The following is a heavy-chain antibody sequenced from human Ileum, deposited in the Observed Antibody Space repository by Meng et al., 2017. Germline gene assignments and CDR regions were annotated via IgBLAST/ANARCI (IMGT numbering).Heavy chain of an antibody. J-gene: IGHJ4*02. D-gene: IGHD1-7*01. CDR2: IYHSGST. CDR1: GGSISSSNW. V-gene: IGHV4-4*02. CDR3: ASLRYNWNYSADY. Sequence: VQLRESGPGRVKPSGTLSLSRAVSGGSISSSNWWSWVRQPPGKGLEWIGEIYHSGSTNYNPSLKSRVTISVDKSKNQFSLKLSSVTAADTAVYYCASLRYNWNYSADYWGQGTLVTVSS.